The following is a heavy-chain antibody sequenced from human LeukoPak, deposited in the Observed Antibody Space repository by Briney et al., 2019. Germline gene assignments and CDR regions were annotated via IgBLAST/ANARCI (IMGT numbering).Heavy chain of an antibody. CDR1: FRSYN. Sequence: GGSLRLSCAFRSYNMNWVRQAPGKGLEWVSSISSSGAYIYYADSVKGRFTISRDDVKNSLFLQMNSLRAEDTAVYYCARGARFCKSTSCFIDWGQGTLVTVSS. J-gene: IGHJ4*02. V-gene: IGHV3-21*01. D-gene: IGHD2-2*01. CDR2: ISSSGAYI. CDR3: ARGARFCKSTSCFID.